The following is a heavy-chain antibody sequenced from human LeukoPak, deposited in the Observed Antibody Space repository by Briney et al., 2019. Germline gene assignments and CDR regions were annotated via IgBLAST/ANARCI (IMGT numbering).Heavy chain of an antibody. CDR1: GYTFTGYY. CDR2: INPNSGGT. V-gene: IGHV1-2*06. J-gene: IGHJ4*02. CDR3: AREEVRRAVAGYFDY. Sequence: ASVKVSCKASGYTFTGYYMHWVRQAPGQGLEWMGRINPNSGGTNYAQKFQGRVTMTRDTSISTAYMELSRLRSDDTAVYYCAREEVRRAVAGYFDYWGQGTLVTVSS. D-gene: IGHD6-19*01.